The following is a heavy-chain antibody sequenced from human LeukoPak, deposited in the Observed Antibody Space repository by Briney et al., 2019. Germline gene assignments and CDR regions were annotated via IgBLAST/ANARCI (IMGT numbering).Heavy chain of an antibody. Sequence: SETLSLTCAVYGGSFSGYYWSWIRQPPGKGLEWIGEINHSGSTNYNPSLKSRVTISVDTSKNQFSLKLSSVTAADTAVYYCARGFSNWEYYYCYGMDVWGQGTTVTVSS. CDR2: INHSGST. CDR3: ARGFSNWEYYYCYGMDV. V-gene: IGHV4-34*01. J-gene: IGHJ6*02. CDR1: GGSFSGYY. D-gene: IGHD4-4*01.